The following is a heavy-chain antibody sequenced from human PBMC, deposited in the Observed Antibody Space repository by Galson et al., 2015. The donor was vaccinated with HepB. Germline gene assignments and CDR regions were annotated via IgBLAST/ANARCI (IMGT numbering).Heavy chain of an antibody. D-gene: IGHD4-23*01. J-gene: IGHJ4*02. V-gene: IGHV1-69*02. CDR1: GGTFSSYT. CDR2: IIPILGIA. CDR3: ARYGGNSSGLDY. Sequence: SVKVSCKASGGTFSSYTISWVRQAPGQGLEWMGRIIPILGIANYAQKFQGRVTITADKSTSTAYMELSSLRSEDTAVYYCARYGGNSSGLDYWGQGTLVTVSS.